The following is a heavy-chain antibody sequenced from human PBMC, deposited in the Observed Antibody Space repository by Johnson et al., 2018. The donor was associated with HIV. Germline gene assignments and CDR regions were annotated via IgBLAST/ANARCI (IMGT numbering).Heavy chain of an antibody. D-gene: IGHD1-14*01. CDR1: GFTFSSYA. V-gene: IGHV3-30*04. Sequence: VQLVESGGGLVQPGGSLRLSCAASGFTFSSYAMHWVRQAPGKGLEWVAVISYDGSNKYYADSVKGLFTISRDNSKNTLYLQMNSLRAEDTAVYYCKSEGAFDIWGQGTMVTVSS. J-gene: IGHJ3*02. CDR3: KSEGAFDI. CDR2: ISYDGSNK.